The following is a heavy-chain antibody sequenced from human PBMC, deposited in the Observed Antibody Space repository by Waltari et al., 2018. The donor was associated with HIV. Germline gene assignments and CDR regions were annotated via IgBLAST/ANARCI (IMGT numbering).Heavy chain of an antibody. Sequence: QVQLVQSGAEVKKPGASVKVSCKASGYTFTSYAIHWVRQAPGQRLEWMGWINAGNGNTKYSQKFQGRVTITRDTSASTAYMELSSLRSEDTAVYYCARGRYYDSSGPYFDYWGQGTLVTVSS. CDR2: INAGNGNT. V-gene: IGHV1-3*01. CDR1: GYTFTSYA. J-gene: IGHJ4*02. CDR3: ARGRYYDSSGPYFDY. D-gene: IGHD3-22*01.